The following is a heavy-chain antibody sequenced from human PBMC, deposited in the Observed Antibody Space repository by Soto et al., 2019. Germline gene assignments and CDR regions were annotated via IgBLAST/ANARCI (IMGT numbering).Heavy chain of an antibody. Sequence: PSETLSLTCAVYGGSFSGYYWSWIRQPPGKGLEWIGEIYHSGSTNYNPSLKSRVTISVDTSKNQFSLKLSSVTAADTAVYYCARSGSYYDYYYGMDVWGQGTTVTVSS. CDR3: ARSGSYYDYYYGMDV. J-gene: IGHJ6*02. CDR1: GGSFSGYY. D-gene: IGHD3-10*01. CDR2: IYHSGST. V-gene: IGHV4-34*01.